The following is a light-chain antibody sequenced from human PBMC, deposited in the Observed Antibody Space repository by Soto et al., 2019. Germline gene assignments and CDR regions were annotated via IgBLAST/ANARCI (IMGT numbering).Light chain of an antibody. Sequence: DIQMTQSPSSLSASIGDRVTITCRASQSVGIYVNWYQQTPGKAPKLLIHNTSNLQSGVPSRFSGSGAWTDFPLTISSLQPEDFATYHCQQSYIMPYTFGQGTKLEIK. V-gene: IGKV1-39*01. CDR1: QSVGIY. CDR3: QQSYIMPYT. CDR2: NTS. J-gene: IGKJ2*01.